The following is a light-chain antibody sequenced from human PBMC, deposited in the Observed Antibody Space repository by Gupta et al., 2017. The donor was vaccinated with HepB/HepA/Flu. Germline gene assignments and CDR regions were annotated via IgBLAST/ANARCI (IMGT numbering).Light chain of an antibody. CDR3: QQNDSTFT. J-gene: IGKJ4*01. CDR2: ASS. CDR1: QSISSS. Sequence: DIQLPQSPSSLSASVGDSVTITCRASQSISSSLNWYQQKAGKAPKLLIYASSRLQSVVPSRFSSRGSGTYSTLTISSLEPEEVATYCCQQNDSTFTFGGGTKVEIK. V-gene: IGKV1-39*01.